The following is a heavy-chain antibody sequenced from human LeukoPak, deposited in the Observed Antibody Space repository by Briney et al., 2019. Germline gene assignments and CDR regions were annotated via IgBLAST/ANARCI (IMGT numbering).Heavy chain of an antibody. D-gene: IGHD6-19*01. J-gene: IGHJ4*02. CDR1: GFTFSKYW. CDR2: INTDGTVT. Sequence: GGSLRLSCAASGFTFSKYWVLWVRQAPGKGLESVSRINTDGTVTTYADSVKGRFTVSRDSADNTMFLQMNSVRDEDTAVYYCATKQWLAPPPDSWGQGTPVTVSS. CDR3: ATKQWLAPPPDS. V-gene: IGHV3-74*01.